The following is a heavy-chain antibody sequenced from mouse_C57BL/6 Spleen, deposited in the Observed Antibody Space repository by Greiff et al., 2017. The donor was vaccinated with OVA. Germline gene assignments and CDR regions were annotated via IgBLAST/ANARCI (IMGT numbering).Heavy chain of an antibody. Sequence: VKLQQSGAELVRPGTSVKVSCKASGYAFTNYLIEWVKQRPGQGLEWIGVINPGSGGTNYNEKVKGKATLNADKSSSTAYMQLSSLTSEDASVYFCARSGDTTVVAYYYAMDYWGQGTSVTVSS. D-gene: IGHD1-1*01. CDR3: ARSGDTTVVAYYYAMDY. CDR2: INPGSGGT. V-gene: IGHV1-54*01. J-gene: IGHJ4*01. CDR1: GYAFTNYL.